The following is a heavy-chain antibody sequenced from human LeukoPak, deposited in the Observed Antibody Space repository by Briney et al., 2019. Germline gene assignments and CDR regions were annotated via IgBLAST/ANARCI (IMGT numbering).Heavy chain of an antibody. V-gene: IGHV3-23*01. CDR1: GFTFSSYA. J-gene: IGHJ4*02. D-gene: IGHD6-13*01. Sequence: GGSLRLSCAASGFTFSSYAMSWVRQAPGKGLEWVSAISGSGGSTYYADSVKGRFTISRDNSKNTLYLQMNSLRAEDTALYYCAKDSSSWYGYFDYWGQGTLVTVSS. CDR2: ISGSGGST. CDR3: AKDSSSWYGYFDY.